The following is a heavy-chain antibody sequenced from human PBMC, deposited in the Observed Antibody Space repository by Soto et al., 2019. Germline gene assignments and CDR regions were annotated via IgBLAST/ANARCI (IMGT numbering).Heavy chain of an antibody. D-gene: IGHD2-2*01. J-gene: IGHJ4*02. CDR1: GYTFTSYG. CDR3: ASSLGYCSSTSCYAFDY. Sequence: ASVKVSCKASGYTFTSYGISWVRQAPGQGLEWMGWISAYNGNTNYAQKLQGRVTMTTDTSTSTAYMELRSLRSDDTAVYYCASSLGYCSSTSCYAFDYWGQRTLVTVSS. CDR2: ISAYNGNT. V-gene: IGHV1-18*01.